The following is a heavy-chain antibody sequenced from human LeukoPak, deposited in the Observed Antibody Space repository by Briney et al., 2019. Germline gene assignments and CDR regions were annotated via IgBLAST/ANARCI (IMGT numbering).Heavy chain of an antibody. CDR1: GYTFTSYY. J-gene: IGHJ6*01. V-gene: IGHV1-46*01. D-gene: IGHD3-10*01. CDR3: ARDHPGSGGDYYYGMDV. CDR2: INPSGGST. Sequence: ASVKVSCKASGYTFTSYYMHWVRQAPGQGLEWMGIINPSGGSTSYAQKFQGRVTMTRDTSISTAYMELSRLRSDDTAVYYCARDHPGSGGDYYYGMDVWGQGTTVTVSS.